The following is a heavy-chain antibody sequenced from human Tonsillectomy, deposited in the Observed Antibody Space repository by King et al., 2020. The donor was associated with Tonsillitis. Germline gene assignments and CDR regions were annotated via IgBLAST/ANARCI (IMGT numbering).Heavy chain of an antibody. V-gene: IGHV3-23*04. CDR1: GFTFSSSA. D-gene: IGHD5-18*01. J-gene: IGHJ4*02. Sequence: VQLVESGGGLVQPGGSLRLSCAASGFTFSSSAMAWVRQAPGKGLEWVSGISGSGGSTYYADSVKGRFTVSRDNSKNTLYLQLNILGAEDTALYYCAKVVSTAMVYYFDYWGRGILVTVSS. CDR2: ISGSGGST. CDR3: AKVVSTAMVYYFDY.